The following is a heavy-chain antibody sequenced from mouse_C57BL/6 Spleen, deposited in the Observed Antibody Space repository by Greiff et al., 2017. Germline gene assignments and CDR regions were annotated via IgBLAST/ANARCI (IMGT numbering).Heavy chain of an antibody. V-gene: IGHV1-18*01. CDR2: INPNNGGT. Sequence: VQLQQSGPELVKPGASVKIPCKASGYTFTDYNMDWVKQSHGKSLEWIGDINPNNGGTIYNQKFKGKATLTVDKSSSTAYMELRSLTSEDTAVYYCARGTWYGSSHWYFDVWGTGTTVTVSS. D-gene: IGHD1-1*01. J-gene: IGHJ1*03. CDR3: ARGTWYGSSHWYFDV. CDR1: GYTFTDYN.